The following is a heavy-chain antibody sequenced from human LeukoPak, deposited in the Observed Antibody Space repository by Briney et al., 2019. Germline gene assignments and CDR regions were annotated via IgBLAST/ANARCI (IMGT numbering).Heavy chain of an antibody. CDR3: ARGRRTMVRGVMGYMDV. CDR2: IYHSGST. J-gene: IGHJ6*03. V-gene: IGHV4-38-2*02. Sequence: SETLSLTCTVSGYSISSGYYWGWIRQPPGKGLEWIGSIYHSGSTYYNPSLKSRVTISVDTSKNQFSLKLSSVTAADTAVYYCARGRRTMVRGVMGYMDVWGKGTTVTVSS. D-gene: IGHD3-10*01. CDR1: GYSISSGYY.